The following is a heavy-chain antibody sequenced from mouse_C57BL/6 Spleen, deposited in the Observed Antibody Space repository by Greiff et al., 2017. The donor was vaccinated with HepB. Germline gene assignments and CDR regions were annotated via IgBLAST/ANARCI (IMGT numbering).Heavy chain of an antibody. CDR2: IYPGDGDT. J-gene: IGHJ2*01. CDR1: GYAFSSSW. D-gene: IGHD1-1*01. V-gene: IGHV1-82*01. CDR3: AKYYGSSYLVDY. Sequence: QVQLQQSGPELVKPGASVKISCKASGYAFSSSWMNWVKQRPGKGLEWIGRIYPGDGDTNYNGKFKGKATLTVDKSSSPAYMQRSSLTSEDSAVYCCAKYYGSSYLVDYWGQGATLTAS.